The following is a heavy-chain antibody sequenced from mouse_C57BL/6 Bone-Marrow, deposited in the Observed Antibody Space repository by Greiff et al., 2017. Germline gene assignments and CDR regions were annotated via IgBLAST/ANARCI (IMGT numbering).Heavy chain of an antibody. CDR2: INPNNGGT. CDR3: ARTWLLRGVDD. Sequence: EVQLQQSGPELVKPGASVKISCKASGYTFTDYYMNWVKQSHGKSLEWIGDINPNNGGTSYNQKFKGKATLTVDKSSSTAYMELRSLTSEDSAVYYCARTWLLRGVDDWGQGTSVTVSS. CDR1: GYTFTDYY. D-gene: IGHD2-3*01. V-gene: IGHV1-26*01. J-gene: IGHJ4*01.